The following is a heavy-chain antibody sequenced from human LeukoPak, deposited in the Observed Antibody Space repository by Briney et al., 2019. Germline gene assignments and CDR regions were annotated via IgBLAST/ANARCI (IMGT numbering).Heavy chain of an antibody. CDR3: VGNRGDNYGYWEY. V-gene: IGHV3-74*01. J-gene: IGHJ4*02. CDR1: GFTFSSSW. CDR2: IKGDGSST. D-gene: IGHD5-18*01. Sequence: PGGSLRLSCAASGFTFSSSWMHWVRQALGKGLVWVSRIKGDGSSTTYADSVKGRFTISRDNAKNTLYLQMNSLRAEDTAVYYCVGNRGDNYGYWEYWGQGTLVTVSS.